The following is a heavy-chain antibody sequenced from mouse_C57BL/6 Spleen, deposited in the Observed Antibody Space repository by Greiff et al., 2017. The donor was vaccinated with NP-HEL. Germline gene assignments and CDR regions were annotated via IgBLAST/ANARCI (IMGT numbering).Heavy chain of an antibody. V-gene: IGHV1-80*01. J-gene: IGHJ2*01. CDR3: ARKGPYYGSSSLDY. CDR1: GYAFSSYW. D-gene: IGHD1-1*01. CDR2: IYPGDGDT. Sequence: VQLQQSGAELVKPGASVKISCKASGYAFSSYWMNWVKQRPGKGLEWIGQIYPGDGDTNYNGKFKGKATLTADKSSSTAYMQLSSLTSEDSAVYFCARKGPYYGSSSLDYWGQGTTLTVSS.